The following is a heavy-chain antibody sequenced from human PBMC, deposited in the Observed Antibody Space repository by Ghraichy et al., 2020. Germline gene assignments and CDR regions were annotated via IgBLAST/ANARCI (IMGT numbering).Heavy chain of an antibody. CDR3: AGDRFDAFDI. CDR1: GFTFSDYY. Sequence: LSLTCAASGFTFSDYYMSWIRQAPGKGLEWVSYISSSGSTIYYADSVKGRFTISRDNAKNSLYLQMNSLRAEDTAVYYCAGDRFDAFDIWGQGTMVTVSS. V-gene: IGHV3-11*04. J-gene: IGHJ3*02. CDR2: ISSSGSTI.